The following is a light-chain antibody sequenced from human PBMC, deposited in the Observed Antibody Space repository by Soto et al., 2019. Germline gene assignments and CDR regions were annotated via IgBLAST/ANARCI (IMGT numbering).Light chain of an antibody. CDR3: QQYGNPLT. CDR2: GAS. V-gene: IGKV3-20*01. J-gene: IGKJ1*01. CDR1: QSVSSSY. Sequence: EIVLTQSPGTLSLSPGERAALSCRASQSVSSSYLAWYQQKPGQAPRLLIHGASNRATGIPDRFIGSGSGTDFAVTVTELEPEDYAVYYCQQYGNPLTFGQGTKVDIK.